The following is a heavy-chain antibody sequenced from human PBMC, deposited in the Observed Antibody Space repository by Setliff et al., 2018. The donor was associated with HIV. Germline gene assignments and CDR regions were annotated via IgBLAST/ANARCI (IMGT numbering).Heavy chain of an antibody. Sequence: LSLTCAVYGGSFSGYYWSWIRQPPGKGLEWIGEINHSGSTNYNPSLKSRVTISVDTSKNQFSLKLSSVTAADTAVYYCARMRGQRITMIVVVIRSGYFDYWGQGTLVTVSS. V-gene: IGHV4-34*01. J-gene: IGHJ4*02. CDR1: GGSFSGYY. D-gene: IGHD3-22*01. CDR2: INHSGST. CDR3: ARMRGQRITMIVVVIRSGYFDY.